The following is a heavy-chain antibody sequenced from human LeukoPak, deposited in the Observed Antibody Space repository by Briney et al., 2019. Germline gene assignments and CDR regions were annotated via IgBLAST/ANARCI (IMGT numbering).Heavy chain of an antibody. CDR2: IYYSGST. CDR1: GFTFSSYA. CDR3: ARALTDYGDYEDYFDY. D-gene: IGHD4-17*01. V-gene: IGHV4-59*01. J-gene: IGHJ4*02. Sequence: GSLRLSCAASGFTFSSYAMSWVRQPPGKGLEWIGYIYYSGSTNYNPSLKSRVTISVDTSKNQFSLKLSSVTAADTAVYYCARALTDYGDYEDYFDYWGQGTLVTVSS.